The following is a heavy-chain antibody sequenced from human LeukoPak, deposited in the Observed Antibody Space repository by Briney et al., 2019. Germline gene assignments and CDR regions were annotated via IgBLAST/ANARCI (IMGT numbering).Heavy chain of an antibody. CDR1: GGSISSGGYY. Sequence: SETLSLTCTISGGSISSGGYYWSWIRQHPGKGLEWIGYIYYSGSTYYNPSLKSRVTISVDTSKNQFSLKLSSVTAADTAVYYCARFGPGGNSVRWFDPWGQGTLVTVSS. D-gene: IGHD4-23*01. CDR3: ARFGPGGNSVRWFDP. CDR2: IYYSGST. V-gene: IGHV4-31*03. J-gene: IGHJ5*02.